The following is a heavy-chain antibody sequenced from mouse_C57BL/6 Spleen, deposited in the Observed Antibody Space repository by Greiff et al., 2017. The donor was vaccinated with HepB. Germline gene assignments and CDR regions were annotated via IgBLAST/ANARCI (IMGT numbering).Heavy chain of an antibody. Sequence: EVQLQQSGAELVRPGASVKLSCTASGFNIKDDYMHWVKQRPEQGLEWIGWIDPENGDTEYASKFQGKATITADTSSNTAYLQLSSLTSEDTAVYYCTRATVVPGYFDVWGTGTTVTVSS. CDR1: GFNIKDDY. CDR2: IDPENGDT. V-gene: IGHV14-4*01. D-gene: IGHD1-1*01. J-gene: IGHJ1*03. CDR3: TRATVVPGYFDV.